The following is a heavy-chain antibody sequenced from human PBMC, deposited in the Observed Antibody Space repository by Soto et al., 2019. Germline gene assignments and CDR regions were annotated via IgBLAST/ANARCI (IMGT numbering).Heavy chain of an antibody. CDR2: IRFDGSNT. CDR1: AVTFTGCA. D-gene: IGHD1-26*01. J-gene: IGHJ4*02. V-gene: IGHV3-33*01. CDR3: ARDGVGTTTYFGYFDY. Sequence: VGSLRLACAAAAVTFTGCAMHWVRQASGKGLEWVAVIRFDGSNTYYADSVRGRFTISRDNPKNMLYLQMNSLRAEDTAIYYCARDGVGTTTYFGYFDYWGLGTLVTVSS.